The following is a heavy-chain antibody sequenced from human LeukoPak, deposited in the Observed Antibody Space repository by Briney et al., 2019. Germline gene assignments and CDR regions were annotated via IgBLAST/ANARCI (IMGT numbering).Heavy chain of an antibody. Sequence: GGSLRLSCAASGFTFSSYSMNWVREAAGKVLEWVSSISSRSSYIYYADSVKGRFTISRYNAKNSLFLQMNSLRAEDTAVYYCARGPVVVTVEGAFDIWGQGTMVTVSS. J-gene: IGHJ3*02. V-gene: IGHV3-21*01. CDR3: ARGPVVVTVEGAFDI. D-gene: IGHD2-21*02. CDR2: ISSRSSYI. CDR1: GFTFSSYS.